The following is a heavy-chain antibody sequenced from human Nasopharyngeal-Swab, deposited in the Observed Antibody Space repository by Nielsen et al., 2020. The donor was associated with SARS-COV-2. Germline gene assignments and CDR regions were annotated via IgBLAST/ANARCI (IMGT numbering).Heavy chain of an antibody. V-gene: IGHV3-74*01. D-gene: IGHD4-17*01. CDR3: AKRDAVTTSDFDY. CDR2: IKSDGSST. CDR1: GFTFSSYW. J-gene: IGHJ4*02. Sequence: GESLKISCAASGFTFSSYWMHWVRQAPGKGLVWVAHIKSDGSSTSYADSVKGRFTISRDNAKNTLYLQMNSLRAEDTAVYYCAKRDAVTTSDFDYWGQGTLVTVSS.